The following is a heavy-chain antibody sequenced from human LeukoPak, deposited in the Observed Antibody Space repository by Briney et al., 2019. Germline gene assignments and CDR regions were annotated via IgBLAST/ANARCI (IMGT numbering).Heavy chain of an antibody. Sequence: SQTLSLTCAISGDSVSSNSAAWNWIRQSPSRGLEWLGRTYYRSKWYNDYAVSVTGRITINPDTSKNQFSLHLNSVTPEDTAVYYCVRGKKDTGSYYPHPFDYWGQGTLVTVSS. CDR3: VRGKKDTGSYYPHPFDY. CDR1: GDSVSSNSAA. CDR2: TYYRSKWYN. V-gene: IGHV6-1*01. D-gene: IGHD1-26*01. J-gene: IGHJ4*02.